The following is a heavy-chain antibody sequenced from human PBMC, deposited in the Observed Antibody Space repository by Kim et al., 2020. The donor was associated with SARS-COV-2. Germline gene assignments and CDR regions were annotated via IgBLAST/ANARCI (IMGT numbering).Heavy chain of an antibody. D-gene: IGHD7-27*01. CDR2: INWNGVTT. CDR3: ARVNWGFAFTYFYFMDV. CDR1: GFTFDDYG. J-gene: IGHJ6*03. V-gene: IGHV3-20*04. Sequence: GGSLRLSCVASGFTFDDYGMSWVRQTPGKGLEWVSGINWNGVTTAYADSVKGRFTISRDNAKNSLYLQMNSLRGEDTALYYCARVNWGFAFTYFYFMDVWGKGTTVTVSS.